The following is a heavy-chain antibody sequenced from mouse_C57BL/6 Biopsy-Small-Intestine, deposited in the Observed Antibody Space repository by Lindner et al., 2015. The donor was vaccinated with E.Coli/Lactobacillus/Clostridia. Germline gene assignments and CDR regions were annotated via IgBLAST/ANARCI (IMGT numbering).Heavy chain of an antibody. CDR1: GYTFTNYW. CDR2: IYPGGGYT. J-gene: IGHJ2*01. V-gene: IGHV1-63*01. D-gene: IGHD1-1*02. Sequence: VQLQESGAELVRPGTSVKVSCKASGYTFTNYWIGWAKQRPGHGLEWIGDIYPGGGYTNYNEKFKGKATLTADKSSSTAYMQFSSLTSEDSAIYYCARGTYDYFDYWGQGTTLTVSS. CDR3: ARGTYDYFDY.